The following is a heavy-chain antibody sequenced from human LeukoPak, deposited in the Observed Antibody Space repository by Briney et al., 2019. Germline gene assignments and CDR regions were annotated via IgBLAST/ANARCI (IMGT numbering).Heavy chain of an antibody. Sequence: SETLSLTCTVSGGSISSYYWSWIRQPPGKGLEWIGYIYYSGSTNYNPSLKSRITISVDTSKNQFSLKLSSVTAADTTVYYCARVGRYYYDSSGYYRKGWFDPWGQGTLVTVSS. CDR1: GGSISSYY. CDR3: ARVGRYYYDSSGYYRKGWFDP. CDR2: IYYSGST. D-gene: IGHD3-22*01. J-gene: IGHJ5*02. V-gene: IGHV4-59*01.